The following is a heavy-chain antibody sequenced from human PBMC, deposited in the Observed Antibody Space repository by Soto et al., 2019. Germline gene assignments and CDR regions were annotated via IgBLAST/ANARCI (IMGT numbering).Heavy chain of an antibody. D-gene: IGHD3-22*01. Sequence: GGSLRLSCAASGFTFSSYGMHWVRQAPGKGLEWVAVIWYDGSNKYYADSVKGRFTISRDNSKNTLYLQMNSLRAEDTAVYYCASVYDSSGVGFDPWGQGTLVTVSS. J-gene: IGHJ5*02. CDR2: IWYDGSNK. CDR1: GFTFSSYG. CDR3: ASVYDSSGVGFDP. V-gene: IGHV3-33*01.